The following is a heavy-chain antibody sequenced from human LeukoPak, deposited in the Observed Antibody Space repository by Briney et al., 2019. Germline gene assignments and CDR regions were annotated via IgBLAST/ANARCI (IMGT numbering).Heavy chain of an antibody. J-gene: IGHJ4*02. CDR1: GGSISSSGYY. CDR3: ARVDIVIVPSANFDC. Sequence: ASETLSLTCIVSGGSISSSGYYWGWIRQPPGKGLEWIGSINYSGTTYYNPSLRGRVTISVDTSKNQFSLKLSSVTAADTAVYYCARVDIVIVPSANFDCWGQGTLVTVSS. D-gene: IGHD2-2*01. V-gene: IGHV4-39*01. CDR2: INYSGTT.